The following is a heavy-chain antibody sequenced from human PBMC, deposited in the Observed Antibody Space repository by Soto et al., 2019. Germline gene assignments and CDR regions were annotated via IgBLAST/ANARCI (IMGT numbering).Heavy chain of an antibody. CDR1: GDSVSSTSVA. V-gene: IGHV6-1*01. D-gene: IGHD1-1*01. J-gene: IGHJ4*02. CDR3: EREKLERRPYFDY. Sequence: PSQTLSLTCAISGDSVSSTSVAWNWIRQSPSRGLEWLGRTYYKSKWYNDYALSVKSRITINPDTSKNQFSLQLNSVTPDDAAVYYCEREKLERRPYFDYWGQGTLVTVSS. CDR2: TYYKSKWYN.